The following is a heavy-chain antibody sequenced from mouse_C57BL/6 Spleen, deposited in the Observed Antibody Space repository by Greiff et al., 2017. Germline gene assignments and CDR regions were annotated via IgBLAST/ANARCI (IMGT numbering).Heavy chain of an antibody. CDR1: GYAFSSSW. D-gene: IGHD3-1*01. CDR3: AHSWYFDV. CDR2: IYPGDGDT. Sequence: QVQLKQSGPELVKPGASVKISCKASGYAFSSSWMNWVKQRPGKGLEWIGRIYPGDGDTNYNGKFKGKATLTADKSSSTAYMQRSSLTSEDSAVYFCAHSWYFDVWGTGTTVTVSS. V-gene: IGHV1-82*01. J-gene: IGHJ1*03.